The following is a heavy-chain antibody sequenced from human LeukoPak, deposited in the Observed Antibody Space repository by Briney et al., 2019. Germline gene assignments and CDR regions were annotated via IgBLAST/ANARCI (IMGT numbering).Heavy chain of an antibody. V-gene: IGHV3-23*01. Sequence: GGSLRLSCAASGFTFSSIALNWVRQAPGKGLEWVSGISGSGSSTHYADSVKGRFTISRDNSKNTVYLQMNSLRAEDTAVYYCAKFGSRSWQLVPFQHWGQGTLVTVSS. CDR2: ISGSGSST. CDR3: AKFGSRSWQLVPFQH. J-gene: IGHJ1*01. D-gene: IGHD6-13*01. CDR1: GFTFSSIA.